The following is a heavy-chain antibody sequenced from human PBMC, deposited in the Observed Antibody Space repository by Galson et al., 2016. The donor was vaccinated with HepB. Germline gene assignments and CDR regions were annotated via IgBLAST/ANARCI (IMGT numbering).Heavy chain of an antibody. Sequence: SVKVSCKASADTLKNYIVNWVRQAPGQGLEWVGGFDPETDETNYAQKLQGRVTITADESTSTVYMELSRLTSEDTAVYYCARHKQDYSLYAMDVWGQGTTITVAS. CDR3: ARHKQDYSLYAMDV. J-gene: IGHJ6*02. CDR2: FDPETDET. CDR1: ADTLKNYI. V-gene: IGHV1-69*13. D-gene: IGHD3-16*01.